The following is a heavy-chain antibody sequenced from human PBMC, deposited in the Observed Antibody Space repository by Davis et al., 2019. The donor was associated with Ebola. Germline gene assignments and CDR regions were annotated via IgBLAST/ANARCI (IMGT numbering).Heavy chain of an antibody. CDR1: GFTFSSYA. CDR3: ASYGSYYYYGMDV. V-gene: IGHV3-23*01. D-gene: IGHD1-26*01. Sequence: GESLKISCAASGFTFSSYAMSWVRQAPGKGLEWVSAISGSGGSTYYADSVKGRFTISRDNSKNTLYLQMNSLRAEDTAVYYCASYGSYYYYGMDVWGQGTTVTVSS. CDR2: ISGSGGST. J-gene: IGHJ6*02.